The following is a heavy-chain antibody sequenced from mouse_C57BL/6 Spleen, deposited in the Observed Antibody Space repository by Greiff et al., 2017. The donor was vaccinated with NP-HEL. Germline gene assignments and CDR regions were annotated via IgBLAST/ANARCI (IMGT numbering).Heavy chain of an antibody. V-gene: IGHV1-64*01. CDR3: ARRDGYSWYFDV. Sequence: VQLQQPGAELVKPGASVKLSCKASGYTFTSYWMHWVKQRPGQGLEWIGMIHPNSGSTNYNEKFKSKATLTVDKSSSTAYMQLSSLTSEDSAVYYCARRDGYSWYFDVWGTGTTVTVSS. CDR2: IHPNSGST. J-gene: IGHJ1*03. D-gene: IGHD2-3*01. CDR1: GYTFTSYW.